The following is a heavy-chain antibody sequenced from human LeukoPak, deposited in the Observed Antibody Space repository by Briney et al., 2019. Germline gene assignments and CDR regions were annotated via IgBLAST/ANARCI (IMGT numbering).Heavy chain of an antibody. Sequence: SETLSLTCTVSGDSISNYYWNWIRQAPGKGLEWIGYIYYTGSTNKNPSLKSRVTMSVDTSKNQFSLNLKSVTPEDTAVYYCARNLIPEQLVLNFWGQGILVTVSS. J-gene: IGHJ4*02. CDR2: IYYTGST. V-gene: IGHV4-59*01. CDR1: GDSISNYY. CDR3: ARNLIPEQLVLNF. D-gene: IGHD6-13*01.